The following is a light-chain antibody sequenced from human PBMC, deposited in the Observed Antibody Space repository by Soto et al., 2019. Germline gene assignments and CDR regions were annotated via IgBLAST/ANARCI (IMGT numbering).Light chain of an antibody. Sequence: DIQMTQSPSSVSASVGDRVTITCRASPGISSWLAWYQKKPGKAPKLLIYAASSLQSGVPSRFSGSGSGTDFTLTISSLQTEDFATYYCQQANSFPITFGQGTRLEIK. J-gene: IGKJ5*01. CDR1: PGISSW. CDR3: QQANSFPIT. CDR2: AAS. V-gene: IGKV1-12*01.